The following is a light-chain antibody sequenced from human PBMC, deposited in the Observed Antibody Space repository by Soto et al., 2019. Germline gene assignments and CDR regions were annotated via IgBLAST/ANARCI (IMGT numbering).Light chain of an antibody. V-gene: IGKV3-15*01. CDR2: GAS. CDR1: QSVSTD. Sequence: EIVMTQSPATLSVSLGERATLSCRASQSVSTDLAWYQQKPGQAPRLLIFGASTRATGIPARFSGSGSGTEFFXTMRGRHSEDLAVYYCQQYNNWPRTFGQGTKVDIK. J-gene: IGKJ1*01. CDR3: QQYNNWPRT.